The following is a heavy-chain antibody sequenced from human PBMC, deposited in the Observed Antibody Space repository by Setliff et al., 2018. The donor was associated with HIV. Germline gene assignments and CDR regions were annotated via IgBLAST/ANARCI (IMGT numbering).Heavy chain of an antibody. V-gene: IGHV5-51*01. D-gene: IGHD3-16*01. CDR2: THPEDSDT. CDR1: GYSFTNNW. CDR3: ARHVGDTFDI. Sequence: GESLKLSCKGSGYSFTNNWIGWVRQMPGEGLEWMGITHPEDSDTRYNPSFQGQVTMSTNKSISTAYLQWNSLKASDTAMYYCARHVGDTFDIWGQGTMVTVSS. J-gene: IGHJ3*02.